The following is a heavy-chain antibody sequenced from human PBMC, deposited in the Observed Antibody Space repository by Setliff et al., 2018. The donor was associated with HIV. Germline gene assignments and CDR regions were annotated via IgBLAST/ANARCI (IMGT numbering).Heavy chain of an antibody. V-gene: IGHV3-43D*04. CDR2: INWDGGTT. J-gene: IGHJ4*02. Sequence: LRLSCAASGFTFDDYAMYWVRQAPGKGLEWVSLINWDGGTTYYAESVKGRFTISRDNSKDSLYLQMNSLRAEDTALYYCAKGHATVTSHTEIDYWGQGTLVTVSS. CDR3: AKGHATVTSHTEIDY. CDR1: GFTFDDYA. D-gene: IGHD4-17*01.